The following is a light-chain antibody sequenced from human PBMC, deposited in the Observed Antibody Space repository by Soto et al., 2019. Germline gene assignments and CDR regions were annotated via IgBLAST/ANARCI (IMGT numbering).Light chain of an antibody. CDR3: QQVESYPST. CDR1: QTISSW. CDR2: AAS. J-gene: IGKJ4*01. Sequence: AIRMTQSPSALSASTGDRVTITCRASQTISSWLAWYQQKPGNAPKLLIYAASTLQSGVPSRFSGSGSGTDFTLTISSLQPEDFATYFCQQVESYPSTFGGGTKVDIK. V-gene: IGKV1-8*01.